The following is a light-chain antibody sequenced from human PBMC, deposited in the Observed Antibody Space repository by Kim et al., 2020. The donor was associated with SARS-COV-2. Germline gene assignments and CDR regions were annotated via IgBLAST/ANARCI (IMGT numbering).Light chain of an antibody. CDR3: QQYNSYSWT. CDR1: QGISSW. J-gene: IGKJ1*01. Sequence: ASGGDRVTITGRASQGISSWLAGYQQKPGKAPRLLIYKASSVQNGVPSRFSGSGSGTEFTLTISSLQPDDFATYYCQQYNSYSWTFGQGTKVDIK. V-gene: IGKV1-5*03. CDR2: KAS.